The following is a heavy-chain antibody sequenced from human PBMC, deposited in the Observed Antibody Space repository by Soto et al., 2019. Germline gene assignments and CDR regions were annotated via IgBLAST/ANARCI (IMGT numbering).Heavy chain of an antibody. D-gene: IGHD6-19*01. CDR1: GFTFSDYY. V-gene: IGHV3-11*01. CDR3: ATDPDSSGYYGMDV. CDR2: ITSRGNL. J-gene: IGHJ6*02. Sequence: VQLVESGGGLVKPGGSLRLSCAASGFTFSDYYMSWIRQAPGKGLEWVSSITSRGNLYYADSVKGRFTISRDNAKNSLYLQLNSLRAEDTAVYYCATDPDSSGYYGMDVWGQGTTVTVSS.